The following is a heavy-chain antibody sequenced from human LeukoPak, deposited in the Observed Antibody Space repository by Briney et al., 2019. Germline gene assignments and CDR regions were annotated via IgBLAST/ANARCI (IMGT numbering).Heavy chain of an antibody. Sequence: GESLEISCKGSGYSFTSYWIGWVRQMPGKGLEWMGIIYPGDPDTRYSPSFQGQVTISAGKSISTAYLQWSSLKASDTAMYYCARRRGSGRYFDWIDYWGQGTLVTVSS. V-gene: IGHV5-51*01. CDR1: GYSFTSYW. CDR3: ARRRGSGRYFDWIDY. D-gene: IGHD3-9*01. J-gene: IGHJ4*02. CDR2: IYPGDPDT.